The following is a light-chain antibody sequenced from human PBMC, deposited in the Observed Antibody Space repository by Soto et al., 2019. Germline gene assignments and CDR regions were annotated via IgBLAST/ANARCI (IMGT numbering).Light chain of an antibody. CDR3: QQYDNFPRAIN. V-gene: IGKV1-33*01. CDR1: QDISNY. CDR2: DAS. J-gene: IGKJ5*01. Sequence: DIQMTQSPSSLSASLGDRVTTACQACQDISNYLHGYQQKPGKAPKLLIFDASNLETGVPSRFGGSGSGTDFTLNISSLQPEDIATYYCQQYDNFPRAINLGQGTRLEIK.